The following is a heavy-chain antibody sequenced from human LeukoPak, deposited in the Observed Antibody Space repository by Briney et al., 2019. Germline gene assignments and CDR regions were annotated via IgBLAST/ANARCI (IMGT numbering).Heavy chain of an antibody. CDR1: GFTFSNSW. J-gene: IGHJ4*02. CDR3: TADDLDYYASRGRDD. Sequence: PGGSLRLSCATSGFTFSNSWMNWVRQAPGKGLEWVGRIKSKTDGGTTDYAAPVKGRFTISRDDSKNTLYLQMNSLKTEDTAVFYCTADDLDYYASRGRDDWGQGTLVTVSS. D-gene: IGHD3-22*01. V-gene: IGHV3-15*01. CDR2: IKSKTDGGTT.